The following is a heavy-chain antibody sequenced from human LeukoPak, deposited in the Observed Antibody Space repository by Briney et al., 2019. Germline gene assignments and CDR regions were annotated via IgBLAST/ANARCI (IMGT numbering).Heavy chain of an antibody. D-gene: IGHD2-21*02. CDR1: GGSVSSGSYY. CDR2: IYYSGST. Sequence: SETLSLTCTVSGGSVSSGSYYWSWLRQPPGKGLEWIGYIYYSGSTNYNPSLKSRVTISVDTSKNQFSLKLSSVTAADTAVYYCARGPIVVVTDNWFDPCGQGTLVTVSS. V-gene: IGHV4-61*01. J-gene: IGHJ5*02. CDR3: ARGPIVVVTDNWFDP.